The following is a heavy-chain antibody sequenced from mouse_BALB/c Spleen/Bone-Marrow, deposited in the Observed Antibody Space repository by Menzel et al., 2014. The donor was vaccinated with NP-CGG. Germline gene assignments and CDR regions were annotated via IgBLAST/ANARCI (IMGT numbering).Heavy chain of an antibody. D-gene: IGHD1-1*02. CDR3: AREGGYYGMDY. J-gene: IGHJ4*01. Sequence: EVQLQQSGPELVKPGASVKMSCKASGYAFTSYVLHWVKQKPGQGLEWIGYINPYNDGTKSNEKFKGKATLTSDKSSSTAYMELSSLTSEDSAVYYCAREGGYYGMDYWGQGTSVTVSS. V-gene: IGHV1-14*01. CDR2: INPYNDGT. CDR1: GYAFTSYV.